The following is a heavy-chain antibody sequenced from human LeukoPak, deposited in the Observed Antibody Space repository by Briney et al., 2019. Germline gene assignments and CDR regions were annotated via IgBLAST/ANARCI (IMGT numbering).Heavy chain of an antibody. D-gene: IGHD3-22*01. CDR1: GFTFSSYA. J-gene: IGHJ4*02. CDR3: AKGIPITLIVVVITTGLFDY. V-gene: IGHV3-23*01. CDR2: ISGSGGST. Sequence: PGGSLRLSCAASGFTFSSYAMSWVRQAPGKGLEWVSAISGSGGSTYYADSVKGRFTISRDNSKNALYLQMNSLRAEDTAVYYCAKGIPITLIVVVITTGLFDYWGQGTLVTVSS.